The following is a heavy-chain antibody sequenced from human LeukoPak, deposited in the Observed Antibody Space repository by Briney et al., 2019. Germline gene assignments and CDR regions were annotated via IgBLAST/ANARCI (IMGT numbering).Heavy chain of an antibody. CDR3: TRGLVV. D-gene: IGHD2-2*01. CDR1: GFTFSEFE. CDR2: ISSGGTTI. J-gene: IGHJ4*02. Sequence: PGESLRLSCAASGFTFSEFEMNWVRQAPGKGLEWVSDISSGGTTIFYADSVKGRLTISRDNAKNSLYLQMNSLRDEDTAIYYCTRGLVVWGQGALVTVSS. V-gene: IGHV3-48*03.